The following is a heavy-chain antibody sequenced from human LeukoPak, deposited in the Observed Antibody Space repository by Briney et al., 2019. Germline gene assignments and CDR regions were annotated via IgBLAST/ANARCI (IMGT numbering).Heavy chain of an antibody. V-gene: IGHV1-24*01. Sequence: GASVKVSCKVSGYTLTELSMHWVRQAPGKGLEWMGGFDPEDGETIYAQKFQGRVTMTEDTSTDTAYMELSSLRSEDTAVYYCATSSTVTTSYYYYGMDVWGQGTMVTVSS. J-gene: IGHJ6*02. CDR1: GYTLTELS. D-gene: IGHD4-17*01. CDR2: FDPEDGET. CDR3: ATSSTVTTSYYYYGMDV.